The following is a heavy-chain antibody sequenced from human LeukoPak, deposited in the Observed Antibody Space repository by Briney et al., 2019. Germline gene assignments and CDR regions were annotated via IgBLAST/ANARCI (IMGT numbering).Heavy chain of an antibody. CDR2: INPNSGGT. D-gene: IGHD3-3*01. J-gene: IGHJ4*02. Sequence: GASAKVSCKASGYTFTGYYMHWVRQAPGQGLEWMGWINPNSGGTNYAQKFQGRVTMTRDTSISTAYMELSRLRSDDTAVYYCARVYDFWSGYFYFDYWGQGTLVTVSS. CDR3: ARVYDFWSGYFYFDY. CDR1: GYTFTGYY. V-gene: IGHV1-2*02.